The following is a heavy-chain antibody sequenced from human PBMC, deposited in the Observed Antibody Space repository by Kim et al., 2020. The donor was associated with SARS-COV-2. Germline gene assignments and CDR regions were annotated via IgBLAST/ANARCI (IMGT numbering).Heavy chain of an antibody. CDR2: VFATGSP. Sequence: SETLSLTCTVSCGDSISPYYWSWIRQSAGKGLEWIGRVFATGSPNYNPSLESRVTMSVDTAKNQFFLMVRSVTVADTAVYYCAKDRGGSTTLWGQGTLVT. V-gene: IGHV4-4*07. CDR3: AKDRGGSTTL. D-gene: IGHD3-10*01. J-gene: IGHJ4*02. CDR1: GDSISPYY.